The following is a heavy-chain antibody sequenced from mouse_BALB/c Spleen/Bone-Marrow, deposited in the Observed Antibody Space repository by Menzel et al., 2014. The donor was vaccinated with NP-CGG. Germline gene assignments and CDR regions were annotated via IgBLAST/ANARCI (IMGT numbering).Heavy chain of an antibody. CDR3: TRGGYYGYYAMDY. D-gene: IGHD1-2*01. V-gene: IGHV1-14*01. CDR1: GYTFXSYV. J-gene: IGHJ4*01. CDR2: INPYNDGT. Sequence: EVQRVESGPELVKPGASVKMSCKASGYTFXSYVMHWVKQKPGQGLEWIGYINPYNDGTKYNEKFKGKATLTSDKSSSTAYMELSSLTSEDSAVYYCTRGGYYGYYAMDYWGQGTSVTVSS.